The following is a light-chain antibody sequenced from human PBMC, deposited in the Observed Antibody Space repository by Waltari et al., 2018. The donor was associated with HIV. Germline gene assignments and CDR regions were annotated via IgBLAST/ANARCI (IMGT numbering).Light chain of an antibody. CDR3: CSYGGDNTFV. V-gene: IGLV2-23*02. Sequence: QSALTQPASVSESLGQSITISCTGGGSDVGTFNFVSWYQQRPGQAPRLSIYDDLKRPSGVSTRFSASKAGNAASMTISGLQVEDEADYYCCSYGGDNTFVFGGGTTVTVL. CDR1: GSDVGTFNF. CDR2: DDL. J-gene: IGLJ3*02.